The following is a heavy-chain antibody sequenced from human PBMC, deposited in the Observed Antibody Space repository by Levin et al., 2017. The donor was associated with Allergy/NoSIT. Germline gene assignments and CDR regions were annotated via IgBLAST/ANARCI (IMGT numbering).Heavy chain of an antibody. CDR1: GGSISSSSYY. J-gene: IGHJ3*02. V-gene: IGHV4-39*01. Sequence: SQTLSLTCTVSGGSISSSSYYWGWIRQPPGKGLEWIGSIYYSGSTYYNPSLKSRVTISVDTSKNQFSLKLSSVTAADTAVYYCASRYASSGLAAFDIWGQGTMVTVSS. CDR2: IYYSGST. D-gene: IGHD3-22*01. CDR3: ASRYASSGLAAFDI.